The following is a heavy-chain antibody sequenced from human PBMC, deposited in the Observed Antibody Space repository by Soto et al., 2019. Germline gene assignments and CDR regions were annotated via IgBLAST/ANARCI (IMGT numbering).Heavy chain of an antibody. CDR1: GFTFSSYA. Sequence: EVQLLESGGGLVQPGGSLRLSCAASGFTFSSYAMSWVRQAPGKGLEWVSAISGSGGSTYYADSVKGRFTISRDNSKNTLYLQMNSLRAEDTAVYYCANDSFRGYSYGYIDYWGQGTLVTVSS. V-gene: IGHV3-23*01. CDR3: ANDSFRGYSYGYIDY. D-gene: IGHD5-18*01. CDR2: ISGSGGST. J-gene: IGHJ4*02.